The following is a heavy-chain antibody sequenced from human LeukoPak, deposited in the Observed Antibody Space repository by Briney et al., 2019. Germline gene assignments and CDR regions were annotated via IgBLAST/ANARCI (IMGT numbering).Heavy chain of an antibody. CDR1: GASISSGGHS. CDR3: TRDLGYAKPPGD. J-gene: IGHJ4*02. CDR2: IYDDGST. Sequence: SQTLSLTCAVSGASISSGGHSWSWIRQPPGKGLEWVGYIYDDGSTYYTPSLKSRITISVDTSRNQFSLSLRSVTAADTAIYYCTRDLGYAKPPGDWGQGTLVTVSS. V-gene: IGHV4-30-4*07. D-gene: IGHD3-16*01.